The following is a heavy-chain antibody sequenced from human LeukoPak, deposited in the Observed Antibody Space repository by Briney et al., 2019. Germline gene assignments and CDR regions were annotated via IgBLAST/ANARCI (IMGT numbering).Heavy chain of an antibody. CDR2: INHSGST. J-gene: IGHJ6*02. CDR3: ARLGYYDILTGYSYPRGMDV. Sequence: SETLSLTCAVYGGSFSGYYWSWIRQPPGKGLEWIGEINHSGSTNYNPSLKSRVTISVDTSKNQFSLKLSSVTAADTAVYYCARLGYYDILTGYSYPRGMDVRGQGTTVTVSS. V-gene: IGHV4-34*01. CDR1: GGSFSGYY. D-gene: IGHD3-9*01.